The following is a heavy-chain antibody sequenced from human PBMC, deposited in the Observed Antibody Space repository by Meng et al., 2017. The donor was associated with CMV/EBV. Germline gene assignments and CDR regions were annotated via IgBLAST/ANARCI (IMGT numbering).Heavy chain of an antibody. J-gene: IGHJ4*02. CDR2: MNPNSGNT. CDR1: GYTFTSYD. V-gene: IGHV1-8*01. D-gene: IGHD2-2*01. CDR3: ASELCCSCTSCW. Sequence: ASVQVSCKASGYTFTSYDINWVRQATGQGLEGMGWMNPNSGNTGYAQKFQGRVAMTRNTSISTAYMELTSLRSEDTAVYYCASELCCSCTSCWWGQGTLVTVSS.